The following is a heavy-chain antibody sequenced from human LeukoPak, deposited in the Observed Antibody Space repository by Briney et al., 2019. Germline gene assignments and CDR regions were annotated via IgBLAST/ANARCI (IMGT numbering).Heavy chain of an antibody. CDR3: ARVEGRYWYLSY. CDR2: IIPILGIA. V-gene: IGHV1-69*04. CDR1: GGTFSSYA. Sequence: ASVKVSCKASGGTFSSYAISWVRQAPGQGLEWMGRIIPILGIANYAQKFQGRVTITADKSTSTAYMELSSLRSEDTAVYYCARVEGRYWYLSYWGQGTLVTVSS. J-gene: IGHJ4*02. D-gene: IGHD2-8*02.